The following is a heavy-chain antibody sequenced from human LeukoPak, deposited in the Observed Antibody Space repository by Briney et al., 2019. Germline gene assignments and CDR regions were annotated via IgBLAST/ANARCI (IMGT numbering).Heavy chain of an antibody. CDR1: GFTFSDYV. V-gene: IGHV3-30*02. Sequence: PGGSLRLSCAASGFTFSDYVMHWVRQAPGKGLEWVSLIRYDGSNKYYVDSVKDRFSISRDNSKNTLYLQMNRLRPEDTAVYYCAKMGFSYYMDVWGKGTTVIIPS. CDR2: IRYDGSNK. D-gene: IGHD3-10*01. J-gene: IGHJ6*03. CDR3: AKMGFSYYMDV.